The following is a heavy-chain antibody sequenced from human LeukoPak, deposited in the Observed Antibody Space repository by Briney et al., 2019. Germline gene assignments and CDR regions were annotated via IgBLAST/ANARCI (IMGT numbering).Heavy chain of an antibody. J-gene: IGHJ5*02. D-gene: IGHD6-13*01. CDR2: INPNSGGT. Sequence: ASVKVSCKASGYTFTGYYMHWVRQAPGQGLEWMGWINPNSGGTNYAQKFQGRVTMTRDTSISTAYMELSRLRSDDTAVYYCARGTPPLAAAGHSWFDPWGQGTLVTVSS. CDR3: ARGTPPLAAAGHSWFDP. V-gene: IGHV1-2*02. CDR1: GYTFTGYY.